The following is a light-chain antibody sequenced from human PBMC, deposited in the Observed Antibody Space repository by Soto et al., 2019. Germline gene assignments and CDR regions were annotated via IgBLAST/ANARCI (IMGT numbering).Light chain of an antibody. Sequence: QSALTQPRSVSGSPGQSVTISCTGTSSDVGGYNYVSWYQQNPGKAPKLMIYDVSKRPSGVPDRFSSYNSDNTASLTISGLPAEDEDDYYCCSYAGTYTFVVFGGGTKVTVL. J-gene: IGLJ2*01. V-gene: IGLV2-11*01. CDR1: SSDVGGYNY. CDR2: DVS. CDR3: CSYAGTYTFVV.